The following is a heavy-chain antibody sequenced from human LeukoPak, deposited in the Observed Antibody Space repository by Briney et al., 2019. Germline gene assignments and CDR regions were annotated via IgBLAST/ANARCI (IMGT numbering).Heavy chain of an antibody. CDR1: GGTFIIYG. CDR3: ATTSVRDGFNYFDY. Sequence: SVKVSCKASGGTFIIYGINWVRQAPGQGLEWMGGIVPMFGIANYAQKFEGRVSITTDESSTTAYMELSSLRSEDTAFYYCATTSVRDGFNYFDYWGQGTLVPVSS. D-gene: IGHD5-24*01. V-gene: IGHV1-69*05. J-gene: IGHJ4*02. CDR2: IVPMFGIA.